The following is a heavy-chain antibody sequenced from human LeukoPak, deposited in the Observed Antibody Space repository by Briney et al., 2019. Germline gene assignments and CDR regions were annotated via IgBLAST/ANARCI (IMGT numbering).Heavy chain of an antibody. CDR2: IYYSGSN. V-gene: IGHV4-59*08. CDR3: ARLCPQTAYYDFWSGYYWFDP. D-gene: IGHD3-3*01. CDR1: GGSISSYY. Sequence: SETLSLTRTVSGGSISSYYWSWIRQPPGKGLEWIGYIYYSGSNNYNPSLKSRVTISVDTSKTQFSLKLSSVTAADTAVYYCARLCPQTAYYDFWSGYYWFDPWGQGTLVTVSS. J-gene: IGHJ5*02.